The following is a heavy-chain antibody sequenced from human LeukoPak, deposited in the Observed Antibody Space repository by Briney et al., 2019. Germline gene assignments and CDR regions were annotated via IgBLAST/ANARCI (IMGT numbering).Heavy chain of an antibody. Sequence: SETLSFTCAVYGGPFSAYWSWIRQPPGKGLEWIGEINQSGSTNYKPSLKSRVIISGDTSKNEVSLKLTSVTAADTAVYFCGRRLFIDGWYKTWGQGTLVSVST. CDR2: INQSGST. V-gene: IGHV4-34*01. J-gene: IGHJ5*02. CDR1: GGPFSAY. D-gene: IGHD1-1*01. CDR3: GRRLFIDGWYKT.